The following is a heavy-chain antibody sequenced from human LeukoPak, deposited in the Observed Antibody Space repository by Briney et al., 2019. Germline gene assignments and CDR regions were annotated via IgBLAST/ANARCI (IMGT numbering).Heavy chain of an antibody. CDR1: GFTFSSYA. CDR3: AKMDTAMVMIDY. J-gene: IGHJ4*02. D-gene: IGHD5-18*01. CDR2: ISYDGSNK. Sequence: GGSLRLSCAASGFTFSSYAMHWVRQAPGKGLEWVAVISYDGSNKYYADSVKGRFTISRDNSKNTLYLQMNSLRAEDTAVYYCAKMDTAMVMIDYWGQGTLVTVSS. V-gene: IGHV3-30-3*02.